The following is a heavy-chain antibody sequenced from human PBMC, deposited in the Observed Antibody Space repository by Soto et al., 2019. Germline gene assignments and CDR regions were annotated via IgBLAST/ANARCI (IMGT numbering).Heavy chain of an antibody. D-gene: IGHD6-6*01. J-gene: IGHJ6*02. CDR2: IYYSGST. Sequence: SETLSLTXTVSGGSISSYYWSWIRQPPGKGLEWIGYIYYSGSTNYNPSLKSRVTISVDTSKNQFSLKLSSVTAADTAVYYCARAIPSIAAQNYYYYGMDVWGQGTTVTVSS. CDR1: GGSISSYY. V-gene: IGHV4-59*01. CDR3: ARAIPSIAAQNYYYYGMDV.